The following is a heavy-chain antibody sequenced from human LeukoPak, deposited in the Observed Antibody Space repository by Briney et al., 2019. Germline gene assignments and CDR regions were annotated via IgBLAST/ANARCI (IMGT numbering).Heavy chain of an antibody. CDR2: IKSAGAT. CDR3: AKDSGHTPFDN. Sequence: PGGSLRLSCAVSGFTVSTNYMSWVRLAPGKGLEWVLTIKSAGATHYSDSVKGRFTISRDSSNNVLFLQMNSLRVDDTAVYYCAKDSGHTPFDNWGQGTLVTVSS. J-gene: IGHJ4*02. V-gene: IGHV3-53*01. CDR1: GFTVSTNY. D-gene: IGHD6-25*01.